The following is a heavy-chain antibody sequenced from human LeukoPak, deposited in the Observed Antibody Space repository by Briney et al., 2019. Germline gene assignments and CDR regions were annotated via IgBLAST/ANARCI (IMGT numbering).Heavy chain of an antibody. J-gene: IGHJ4*02. CDR1: GGSISSSSYY. D-gene: IGHD4-23*01. CDR2: IYYSGSA. V-gene: IGHV4-39*07. CDR3: ARAGILGANWWDYGGMSLDY. Sequence: PSETLSLTCTVSGGSISSSSYYWGWIRQPPGKGLEWIGSIYYSGSAYYNPSLKSRVTISVDTSKNQFSLKLSSVTAADTAVYYCARAGILGANWWDYGGMSLDYWGQRTLVTVSS.